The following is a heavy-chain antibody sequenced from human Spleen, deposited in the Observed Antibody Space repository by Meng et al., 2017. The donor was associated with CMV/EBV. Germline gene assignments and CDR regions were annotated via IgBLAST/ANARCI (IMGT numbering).Heavy chain of an antibody. D-gene: IGHD1-26*01. CDR2: ISSSGSTI. CDR3: ARESEEDLSGSYQTAPFDY. J-gene: IGHJ4*02. CDR1: GFTFSSYE. V-gene: IGHV3-48*03. Sequence: GGSLRLSCAASGFTFSSYEMNWVRQAPGKGLEWVSYISSSGSTIYYADSVKGRFTISRDNAKNSLYLQMNSLRAEDTAVYYCARESEEDLSGSYQTAPFDYWGQGTLVTVSS.